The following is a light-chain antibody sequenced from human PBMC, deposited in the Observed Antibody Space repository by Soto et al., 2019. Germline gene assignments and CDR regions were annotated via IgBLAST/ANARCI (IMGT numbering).Light chain of an antibody. Sequence: DIQLTQSPSFLSASVGDRVTITCRASQGISSYLAWYQQKPGKAPKLLIYAASTLQSGVPSRFSGSGSGTEFTLTISSLQPEDVATYYCQKYFSAPFTFGPGTKLGIK. CDR1: QGISSY. CDR3: QKYFSAPFT. CDR2: AAS. V-gene: IGKV1-9*01. J-gene: IGKJ3*01.